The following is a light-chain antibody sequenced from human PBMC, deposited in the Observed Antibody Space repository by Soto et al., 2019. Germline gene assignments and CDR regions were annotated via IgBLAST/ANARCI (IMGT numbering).Light chain of an antibody. Sequence: QSALTQPASVSGSPGQSITISCTGTSSDVGGYDFVSWYQHHPGKAPKLMISAVNNRPSGASTRFSGSKSGNTASLTISGLQAQDEADYFCSSYTGSSSVVFGGGTKVTVL. J-gene: IGLJ2*01. V-gene: IGLV2-14*03. CDR1: SSDVGGYDF. CDR2: AVN. CDR3: SSYTGSSSVV.